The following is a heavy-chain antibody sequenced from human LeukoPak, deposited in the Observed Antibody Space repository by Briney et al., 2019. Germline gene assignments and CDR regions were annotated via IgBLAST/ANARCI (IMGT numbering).Heavy chain of an antibody. CDR3: ARSSGWYGDY. J-gene: IGHJ4*02. V-gene: IGHV3-7*01. CDR2: IKQDGSEK. D-gene: IGHD6-19*01. Sequence: GGSLRLSCAASGLTFSSYWMSWVRQAPGKGLEWVANIKQDGSEKYYVDSVKGRFTISRDNAKNSLYLQMNSLRAEDTAVYYCARSSGWYGDYWGQGTLVTVSS. CDR1: GLTFSSYW.